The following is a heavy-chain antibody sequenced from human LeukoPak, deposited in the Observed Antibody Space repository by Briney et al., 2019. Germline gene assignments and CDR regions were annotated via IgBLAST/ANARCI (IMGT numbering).Heavy chain of an antibody. Sequence: SETLSLTCAVYGGSFSGYYWTWIRQPPGKGLEWIGEIIDTGSTKYNSSLKSRVTISVDTSKNQFSLKLSSVTAADTAIYYCAAQPDYWGQGTLVTVSS. CDR1: GGSFSGYY. CDR2: IIDTGST. CDR3: AAQPDY. V-gene: IGHV4-34*12. J-gene: IGHJ4*02.